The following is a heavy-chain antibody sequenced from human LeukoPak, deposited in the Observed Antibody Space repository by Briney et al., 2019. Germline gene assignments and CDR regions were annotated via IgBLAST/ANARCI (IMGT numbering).Heavy chain of an antibody. J-gene: IGHJ4*02. CDR3: ARNSGSHFSQDY. V-gene: IGHV4-4*02. CDR1: GDSISSNNW. CDR2: FHHSGST. D-gene: IGHD1-26*01. Sequence: SETLSLTCAVSGDSISSNNWWSWVRQPPGKGLEWIGEFHHSGSTNYNSSLKSRVTISIDKTRNQFSLKLSSVSAADTAVYYCARNSGSHFSQDYWGQGALVTVSS.